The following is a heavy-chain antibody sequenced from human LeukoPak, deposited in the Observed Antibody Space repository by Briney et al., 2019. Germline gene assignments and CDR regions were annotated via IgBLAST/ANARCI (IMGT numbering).Heavy chain of an antibody. CDR3: AKGAYSSGWASGYHFDY. J-gene: IGHJ4*02. CDR2: IWYDGSNK. D-gene: IGHD6-19*01. V-gene: IGHV3-33*06. Sequence: HTGGSLRLSCAASGFTFSSYGMHWVRQAPGKGLEWVAVIWYDGSNKYYADSVKGRFTISRDNSKNTLYLQMNSLRAEDTAVYYCAKGAYSSGWASGYHFDYWGQGTLVTVSS. CDR1: GFTFSSYG.